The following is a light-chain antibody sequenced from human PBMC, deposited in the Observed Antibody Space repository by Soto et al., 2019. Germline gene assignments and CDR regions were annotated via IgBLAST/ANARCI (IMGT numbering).Light chain of an antibody. CDR1: TSNIGSNT. V-gene: IGLV1-44*01. Sequence: QPVLTQPPSASGTPGQRVSFSCSGSTSNIGSNTVNWYQQLPGTAPKILIYSNSQRPSGVPERFSGSKSCTSASLAISGLQSADDDGYYCSTWYESLNGWVFGGGTKLTVL. J-gene: IGLJ3*02. CDR2: SNS. CDR3: STWYESLNGWV.